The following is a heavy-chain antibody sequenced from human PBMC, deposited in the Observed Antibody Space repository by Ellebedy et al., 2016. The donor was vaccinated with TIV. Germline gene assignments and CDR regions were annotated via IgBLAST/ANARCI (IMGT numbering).Heavy chain of an antibody. V-gene: IGHV1-2*02. CDR1: GYTLTDYY. CDR2: INPHRGGK. Sequence: AASVKVSCKASGYTLTDYYMHWVRQAPGQGLEWMGWINPHRGGKNYAQKFQGRVTMTRDTSINTAYMELSGLGSDDTALYFCARDGRDYYDRSGHDYWGQGTLVTVSS. CDR3: ARDGRDYYDRSGHDY. D-gene: IGHD3-22*01. J-gene: IGHJ4*02.